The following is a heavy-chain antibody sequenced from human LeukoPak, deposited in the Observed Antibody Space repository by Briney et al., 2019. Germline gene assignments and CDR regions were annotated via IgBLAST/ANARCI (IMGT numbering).Heavy chain of an antibody. CDR2: ISGSGTYT. CDR1: GFTFNNYA. Sequence: PGGSLRPSCLASGFTFNNYAMFWVRQTPGKGLEWVSGISGSGTYTYYADSVKGRFTISRDNSKNMLYLQMNSLRAEDTAVFYCAKDQRLRPQYYFDSWGQGTLVTVSS. V-gene: IGHV3-23*01. CDR3: AKDQRLRPQYYFDS. J-gene: IGHJ4*02.